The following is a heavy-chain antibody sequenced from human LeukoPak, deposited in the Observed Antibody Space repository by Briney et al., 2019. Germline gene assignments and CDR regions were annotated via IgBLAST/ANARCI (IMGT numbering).Heavy chain of an antibody. Sequence: GGSLRLSCAASGFTFSSYAMSWVRQAPGKGLEWVSGISGSGESTYYADSVKGRFTISRDNSKNTLYLQMNSLRAEDTAVYYCAKKHDILTGPNYFDYWGQGTLVTVSS. J-gene: IGHJ4*02. CDR2: ISGSGEST. D-gene: IGHD3-9*01. CDR3: AKKHDILTGPNYFDY. V-gene: IGHV3-23*01. CDR1: GFTFSSYA.